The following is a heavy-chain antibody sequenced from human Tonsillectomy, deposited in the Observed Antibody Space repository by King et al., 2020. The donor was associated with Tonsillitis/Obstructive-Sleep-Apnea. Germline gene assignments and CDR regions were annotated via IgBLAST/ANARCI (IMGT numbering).Heavy chain of an antibody. V-gene: IGHV3-64D*06. CDR2: ISSNGGST. D-gene: IGHD7-27*01. CDR3: VKDLSGEAPFDY. J-gene: IGHJ4*02. CDR1: GFTFSSYA. Sequence: VQLVESGGGLVQPGGSLRLSCSASGFTFSSYAMHWVRQAPGKGLEYGSAISSNGGSTYYADSVKGRFTISRDNSKNTLYLQMSSLRAEDTAVYYCVKDLSGEAPFDYWGQGTLVTVSS.